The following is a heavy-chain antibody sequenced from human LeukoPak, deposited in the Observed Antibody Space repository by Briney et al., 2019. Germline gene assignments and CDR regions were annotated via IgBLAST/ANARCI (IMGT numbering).Heavy chain of an antibody. D-gene: IGHD1-26*01. CDR1: GGSISSGGYY. J-gene: IGHJ4*02. CDR3: SEGRRSNSGYYFDY. CDR2: IYYSGST. V-gene: IGHV4-31*03. Sequence: SQTLSLTCTVSGGSISSGGYYWSWIRQHPGKGLEWIGYIYYSGSTYYNPSLKSRVTISVDTSKNQFSLKLSSVAAEDTAVYYFSEGRRSNSGYYFDYWGQGTLVTVSS.